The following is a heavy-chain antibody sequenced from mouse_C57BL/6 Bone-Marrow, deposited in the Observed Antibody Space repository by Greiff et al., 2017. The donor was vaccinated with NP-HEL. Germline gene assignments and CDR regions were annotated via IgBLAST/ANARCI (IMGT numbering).Heavy chain of an antibody. CDR3: ARSIYYDYADDPFYAMDY. CDR1: GFTFTDYY. V-gene: IGHV7-3*01. J-gene: IGHJ4*01. CDR2: IRNKANGYTT. D-gene: IGHD2-4*01. Sequence: EVKLMESGGGLVQPGGSLSLSCAASGFTFTDYYMSWVRQPPGKALEWLVFIRNKANGYTTEYSVSVKGRFTISRDTSQSILYIQMNALSAEDSATYYCARSIYYDYADDPFYAMDYWGQGTSVTVSS.